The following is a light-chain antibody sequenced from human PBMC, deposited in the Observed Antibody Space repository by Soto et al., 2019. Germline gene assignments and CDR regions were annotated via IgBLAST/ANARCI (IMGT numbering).Light chain of an antibody. CDR3: QQYDNVFT. CDR2: DAS. CDR1: HDITMY. J-gene: IGKJ5*01. V-gene: IGKV1-33*01. Sequence: DIQMTQSPSSLSASVGDRGTITCQASHDITMYLNWYQQKPGKAPKLLIYDASNLQTGVPSRFSGSGYGTDFTFTISSLQPEDIATYYCQQYDNVFTFGQGTRLEIK.